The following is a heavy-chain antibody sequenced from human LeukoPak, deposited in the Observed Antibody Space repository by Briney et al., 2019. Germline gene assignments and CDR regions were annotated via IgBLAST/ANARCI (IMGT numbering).Heavy chain of an antibody. CDR3: ASNGYYYGSGSHGY. J-gene: IGHJ4*02. CDR2: ISSSGSTI. D-gene: IGHD3-10*01. Sequence: GGSLRLSCAASGFTFSSYEMDWVRQAPGKGLEWVSYISSSGSTIYYADSVKGRFTISRDNAKNSLYLQMNSLRAEDTAVYYCASNGYYYGSGSHGYWGQGTLVTVSS. V-gene: IGHV3-48*03. CDR1: GFTFSSYE.